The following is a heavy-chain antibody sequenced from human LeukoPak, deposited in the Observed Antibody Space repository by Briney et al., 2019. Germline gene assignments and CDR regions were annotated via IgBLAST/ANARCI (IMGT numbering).Heavy chain of an antibody. V-gene: IGHV1-18*01. D-gene: IGHD1-14*01. CDR1: GYTFTSYG. J-gene: IGHJ6*02. CDR2: ISAYNGNT. Sequence: ASVKVSCKASGYTFTSYGISWVRQAPGQGLEWMEWISAYNGNTNSAQKLQGRVTMTTDTSTSTAYMELRSLRSDDTAVYYCARYSNQDYYYYGMDVWGQGTTVTVSS. CDR3: ARYSNQDYYYYGMDV.